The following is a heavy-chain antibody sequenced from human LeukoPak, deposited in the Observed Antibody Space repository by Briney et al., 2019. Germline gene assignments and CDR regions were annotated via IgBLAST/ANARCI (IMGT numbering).Heavy chain of an antibody. CDR2: IYPVDSDT. V-gene: IGHV5-51*01. CDR3: AILHDYVWGSCPLAAFDI. Sequence: GESLKISCKGSGYSFTSYWIGWVRQMPGKGLEWMGIIYPVDSDTRYSPSFQGQVTISADKSISTAYLQWSSLNASFNDKYNCAILHDYVWGSCPLAAFDIWGKGTMVTVSS. J-gene: IGHJ3*02. CDR1: GYSFTSYW. D-gene: IGHD3-16*01.